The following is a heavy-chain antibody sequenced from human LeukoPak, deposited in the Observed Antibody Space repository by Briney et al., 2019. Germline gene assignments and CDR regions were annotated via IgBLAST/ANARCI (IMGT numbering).Heavy chain of an antibody. CDR1: GGSFSGYY. Sequence: PSETLSLTCAVYGGSFSGYYWSWIRQPPGKGLEWIGEINHSGSTNYNPSLKSRVTISADTSKNQFSLKLSSVTAADTAVYYCARRQPWKYYYYMDVWGKGTTVTVSS. V-gene: IGHV4-34*01. CDR2: INHSGST. J-gene: IGHJ6*03. CDR3: ARRQPWKYYYYMDV. D-gene: IGHD1-1*01.